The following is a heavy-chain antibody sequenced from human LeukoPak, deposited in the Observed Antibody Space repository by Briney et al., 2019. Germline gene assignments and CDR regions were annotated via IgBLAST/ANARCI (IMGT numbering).Heavy chain of an antibody. CDR2: TYYRSKWYN. CDR1: GDSVSSNSAA. J-gene: IGHJ4*02. Sequence: SQTLSLTCDISGDSVSSNSAAWNWIRQSPSQGLEWLGRTYYRSKWYNAYAVSVKSRITINPDTSKNQFSLQLNSVTPEDTAVYYCARGITVVGYYFDNWGQGTLVTVSS. D-gene: IGHD6-19*01. V-gene: IGHV6-1*01. CDR3: ARGITVVGYYFDN.